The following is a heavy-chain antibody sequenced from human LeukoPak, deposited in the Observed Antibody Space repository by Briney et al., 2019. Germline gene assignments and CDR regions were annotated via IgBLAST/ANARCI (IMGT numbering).Heavy chain of an antibody. CDR1: GYTFTGYY. V-gene: IGHV1-2*02. Sequence: ASVKVSCKASGYTFTGYYMHWVRQAPGQGLEWMGWINPNSGGTNYAQKFQGRVTMTRDTSISTAYMELSRLRSDDTAVYYCAREAMGSSGRYKDWGQGTLVTVSS. J-gene: IGHJ4*02. CDR2: INPNSGGT. CDR3: AREAMGSSGRYKD. D-gene: IGHD6-19*01.